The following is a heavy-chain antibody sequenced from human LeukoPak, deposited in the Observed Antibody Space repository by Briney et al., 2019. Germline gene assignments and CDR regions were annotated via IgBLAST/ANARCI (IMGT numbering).Heavy chain of an antibody. CDR2: IRYDGHNK. Sequence: GGSLRLSCAASGFTFSSYGMHWVRQAPGKGLDWVAFIRYDGHNKYYADSVKGRFTISRDNSKNTLYLQMNSLRAEDTAVYYCARAEQWLVGLNDYWGQGTLVTVSS. CDR1: GFTFSSYG. D-gene: IGHD6-19*01. CDR3: ARAEQWLVGLNDY. V-gene: IGHV3-30*02. J-gene: IGHJ4*02.